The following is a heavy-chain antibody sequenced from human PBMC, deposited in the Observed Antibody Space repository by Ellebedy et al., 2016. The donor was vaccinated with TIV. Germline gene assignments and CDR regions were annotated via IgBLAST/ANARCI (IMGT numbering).Heavy chain of an antibody. D-gene: IGHD2-2*01. CDR2: ISGSGGST. V-gene: IGHV3-23*01. J-gene: IGHJ6*02. Sequence: GESLKISCATSGFTFSSYAMSWVRQAPGNGLEWVSAISGSGGSTYYADSVKGRFTISRDNSKNTLYLQMNSLRAEDTAVYYCERVPAAPPMGGMDVWGQGTTVTVSS. CDR1: GFTFSSYA. CDR3: ERVPAAPPMGGMDV.